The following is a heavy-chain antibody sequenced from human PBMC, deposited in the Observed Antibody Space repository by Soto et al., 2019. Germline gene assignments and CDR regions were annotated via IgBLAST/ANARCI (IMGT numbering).Heavy chain of an antibody. D-gene: IGHD2-2*01. J-gene: IGHJ6*03. CDR2: IRSKANSYAT. CDR3: TRRSDEGYCSSTSCFRYYYYMDV. V-gene: IGHV3-73*01. Sequence: HPGGSLRLSCAASGFTFSGSAMHWVRQASGKGLEWVGRIRSKANSYATAYAASVKGRFTISRDDSKNTAYLQMNSLKTEDTAVYYCTRRSDEGYCSSTSCFRYYYYMDVWGKGTTVTVSS. CDR1: GFTFSGSA.